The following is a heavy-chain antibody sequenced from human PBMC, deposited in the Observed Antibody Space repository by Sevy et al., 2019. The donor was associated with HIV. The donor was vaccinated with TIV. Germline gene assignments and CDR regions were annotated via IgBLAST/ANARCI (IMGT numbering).Heavy chain of an antibody. J-gene: IGHJ5*02. CDR1: GYTFTSYD. CDR3: ARGLGYGDYNWFDP. Sequence: ASVKVSCKASGYTFTSYDINWVRQATGQGLEWMGWMNPNSGNTGYAQKFQGRVTMTRNTSISTAYMELSSLRSEYTAVYYCARGLGYGDYNWFDPWGQGTLVTVSS. D-gene: IGHD4-17*01. V-gene: IGHV1-8*01. CDR2: MNPNSGNT.